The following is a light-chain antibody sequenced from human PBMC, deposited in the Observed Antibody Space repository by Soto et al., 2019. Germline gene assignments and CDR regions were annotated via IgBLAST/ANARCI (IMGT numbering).Light chain of an antibody. CDR1: SSDVGTYKY. Sequence: QSALTQPASVSGSPGQSITISCTGTSSDVGTYKYVSWYQQHPGKAPKLLIYDDDKRPSGIPDRFSGSKSGTSATLGITGFQTGDEADYYCGSWDSSLSAYVFGTGTKVTVL. J-gene: IGLJ1*01. V-gene: IGLV1-51*01. CDR3: GSWDSSLSAYV. CDR2: DDD.